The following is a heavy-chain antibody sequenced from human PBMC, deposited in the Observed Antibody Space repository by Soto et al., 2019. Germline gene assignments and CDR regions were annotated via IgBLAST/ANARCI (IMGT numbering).Heavy chain of an antibody. CDR2: IKSKTDGGTT. CDR1: GFTFSNAW. D-gene: IGHD3-10*01. CDR3: TTDRGRGRRGHYYYGMDV. J-gene: IGHJ6*02. Sequence: GGSLRLSCAASGFTFSNAWMNWVRQAPGKGLEWVGRIKSKTDGGTTDYAAPVKGRFTISRDDSKNTLYLQMNSLKTEDTAVYYCTTDRGRGRRGHYYYGMDVWGQGTTVTVSS. V-gene: IGHV3-15*07.